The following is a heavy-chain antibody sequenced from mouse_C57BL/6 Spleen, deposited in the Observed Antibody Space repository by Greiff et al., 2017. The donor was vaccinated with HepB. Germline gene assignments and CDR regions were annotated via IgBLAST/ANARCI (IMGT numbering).Heavy chain of an antibody. CDR3: TYYDYDHWYFDV. D-gene: IGHD2-4*01. V-gene: IGHV1-53*01. J-gene: IGHJ1*03. CDR1: GYTFTSYW. Sequence: QVQLKQPGTELVKPGASVKLSCKASGYTFTSYWMHWVKQRPGQGLEWIGNINPSNGGTNYNEKFKSKATLTVDKSSSTAYMQLSSLTSEDSAVYYCTYYDYDHWYFDVWGTGTTVTVSS. CDR2: INPSNGGT.